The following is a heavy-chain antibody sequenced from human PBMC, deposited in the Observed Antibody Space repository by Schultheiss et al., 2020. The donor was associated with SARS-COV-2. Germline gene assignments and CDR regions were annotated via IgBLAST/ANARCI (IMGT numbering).Heavy chain of an antibody. V-gene: IGHV4-59*11. CDR3: ARGRRYCSSTSCRTYYYYYGMDV. CDR1: GGSNSFHY. Sequence: SETLSLTCSVSGGSNSFHYFSWIRQPPGKGLEWIGYIYYGGSTNYNPSLKSRVTISVDTSKNQFSLKLSSVTAADTAVYYCARGRRYCSSTSCRTYYYYYGMDVWGQGTTVTVSS. D-gene: IGHD2-2*01. J-gene: IGHJ6*02. CDR2: IYYGGST.